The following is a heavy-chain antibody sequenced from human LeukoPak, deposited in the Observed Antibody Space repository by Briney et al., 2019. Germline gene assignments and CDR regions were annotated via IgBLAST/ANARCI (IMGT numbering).Heavy chain of an antibody. CDR1: GYSISSSSYY. D-gene: IGHD3-22*01. CDR3: ARHIPYYYDSSGYRYYFDY. Sequence: PSETLSLTCTVSGYSISSSSYYWGWIRQPPGKGLEWIGSIYYSGSTYYNPSLKSRVTISVDTSKNQFSLQLSSVTAADTAVYYCARHIPYYYDSSGYRYYFDYWGQGTLVTVSS. V-gene: IGHV4-39*01. CDR2: IYYSGST. J-gene: IGHJ4*02.